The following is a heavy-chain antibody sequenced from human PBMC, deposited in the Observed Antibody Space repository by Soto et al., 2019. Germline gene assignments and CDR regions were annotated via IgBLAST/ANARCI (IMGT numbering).Heavy chain of an antibody. J-gene: IGHJ4*02. CDR1: GFTFSSYW. D-gene: IGHD1-26*01. Sequence: PGGSLRLSCAASGFTFSSYWMSWVRQAPGKGLEWVANIKQDGSEKYYVDSVKGRFTISRDNSKNTLYLQMNSLRAEDTAVYYCAKDPGWELLGPFDYWGQGTLVTVSS. CDR3: AKDPGWELLGPFDY. CDR2: IKQDGSEK. V-gene: IGHV3-7*03.